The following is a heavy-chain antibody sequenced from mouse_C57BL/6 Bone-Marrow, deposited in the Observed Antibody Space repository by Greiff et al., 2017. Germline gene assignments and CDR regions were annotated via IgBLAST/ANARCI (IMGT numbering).Heavy chain of an antibody. Sequence: VQLKESVAELVRPGASVKLSCTASGFNIKNTYMHWVKQRPEQGLEWIGRIDPANGNTKYAPKFQGKATITADTSSNTAYLQLSSLTSEDTAIYYCAPYYYGSSPSWFAYWGQGTLVTVSA. D-gene: IGHD1-1*01. J-gene: IGHJ3*01. CDR1: GFNIKNTY. CDR2: IDPANGNT. V-gene: IGHV14-3*01. CDR3: APYYYGSSPSWFAY.